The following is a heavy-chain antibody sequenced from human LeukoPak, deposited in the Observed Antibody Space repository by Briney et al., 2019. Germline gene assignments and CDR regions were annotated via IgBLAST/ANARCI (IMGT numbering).Heavy chain of an antibody. V-gene: IGHV4-4*07. CDR2: IHRTGST. CDR1: NGSIGSYY. J-gene: IGHJ4*02. Sequence: PSETLSLTCTVSNGSIGSYYWTWIRQPAGKGLEWIGRIHRTGSTNYNPSFTSRVIMSVDTSKNQFSLRLTSLTAADTAVYYCAREGARDDFVVVPAALDFWGLGTLVTVSS. CDR3: AREGARDDFVVVPAALDF. D-gene: IGHD2-2*01.